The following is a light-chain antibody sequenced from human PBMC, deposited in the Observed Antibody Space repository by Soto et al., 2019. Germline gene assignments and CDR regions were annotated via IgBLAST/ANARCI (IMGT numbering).Light chain of an antibody. CDR1: QTVNRY. V-gene: IGKV1-39*01. CDR3: QQSYGTPYT. J-gene: IGKJ2*01. CDR2: EAS. Sequence: DIQMTQSPSSLSASVGDRVTISCRASQTVNRYLYWYQQKSGKAPKVLIYEASTLKSGVPARFSGSGYGTDFTLTISSLQPEDFATYYCQQSYGTPYTFGPGTKLEIK.